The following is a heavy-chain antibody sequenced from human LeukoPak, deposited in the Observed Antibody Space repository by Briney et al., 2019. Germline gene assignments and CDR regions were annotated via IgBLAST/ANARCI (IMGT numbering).Heavy chain of an antibody. CDR3: AIRYNFWSGYPTAFDY. D-gene: IGHD3-3*01. CDR2: INPNSGGT. Sequence: GASVKVSCKASGYTFTGYYMYWVRQAPGQGLEWMGFINPNSGGTVYAQKFQARVTMTRDTSISTAYMELSGLRSDDTAVYYCAIRYNFWSGYPTAFDYWGQGTLVTVSS. V-gene: IGHV1-2*02. CDR1: GYTFTGYY. J-gene: IGHJ4*02.